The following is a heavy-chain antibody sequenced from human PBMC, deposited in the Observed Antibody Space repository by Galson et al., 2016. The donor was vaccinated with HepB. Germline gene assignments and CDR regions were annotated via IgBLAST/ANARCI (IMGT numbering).Heavy chain of an antibody. CDR2: IDPTDSYT. V-gene: IGHV5-10-1*01. D-gene: IGHD5-12*01. CDR1: GYSFTSYW. Sequence: QSGADVNKPGESLRISCKGSGYSFTSYWISWVRQMPGKGREWMGRIDPTDSYTNYSQSFQGHVTISADKSISTAYLQWSRLKSSDTAMYYCARLGSGHDFDDYFDYWGQGTLVTVSS. J-gene: IGHJ4*02. CDR3: ARLGSGHDFDDYFDY.